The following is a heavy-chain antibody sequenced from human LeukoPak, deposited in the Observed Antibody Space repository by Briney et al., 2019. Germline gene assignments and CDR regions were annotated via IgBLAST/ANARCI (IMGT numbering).Heavy chain of an antibody. J-gene: IGHJ6*02. CDR3: ARGLGGRDV. CDR2: ISYDGSNK. V-gene: IGHV3-30*04. Sequence: GGSLRLSCAASGFTFSSYAMHWVRQAPGKGLEWVAVISYDGSNKYYADSVKGRFTISRDNSKNTLYLQMNSLRAEDTAVYYCARGLGGRDVWGQNTTDTVSS. CDR1: GFTFSSYA.